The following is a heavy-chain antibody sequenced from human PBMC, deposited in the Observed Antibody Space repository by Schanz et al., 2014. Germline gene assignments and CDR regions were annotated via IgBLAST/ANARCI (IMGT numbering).Heavy chain of an antibody. CDR1: GFTFTTNA. V-gene: IGHV3-11*06. D-gene: IGHD6-19*01. CDR2: ISSSSSYT. Sequence: VRLVESGGGLVEPGGSLRLSCSGSGFTFTTNAMSWVRQAPGKGLEWVSYISSSSSYTNYADSVKGRFTISRDNAKNSLYLQMNSLRAEDTAVYYCARSYSSGWYPYYYGMDVWGQGTTVTVSS. J-gene: IGHJ6*02. CDR3: ARSYSSGWYPYYYGMDV.